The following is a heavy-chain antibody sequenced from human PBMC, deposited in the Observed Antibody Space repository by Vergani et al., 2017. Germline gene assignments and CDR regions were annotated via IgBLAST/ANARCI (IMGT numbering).Heavy chain of an antibody. CDR2: ISYDGSNK. D-gene: IGHD4-17*01. Sequence: QVQLVESGGGVVQPGRSLRLSCAASGFTFSSYAMHWVRQAPGKGLEMVAVISYDGSNKYYADYVKGRFTISSDNSKNTLYLQLNSLSFEDTAVYYCSREVRGYGDYVIDYWGQGTLVTVSS. V-gene: IGHV3-30-3*01. J-gene: IGHJ4*02. CDR1: GFTFSSYA. CDR3: SREVRGYGDYVIDY.